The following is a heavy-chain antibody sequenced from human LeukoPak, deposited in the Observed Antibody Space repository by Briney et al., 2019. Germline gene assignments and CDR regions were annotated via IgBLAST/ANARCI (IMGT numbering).Heavy chain of an antibody. CDR2: VYYSGRT. J-gene: IGHJ3*01. CDR1: SGSLSPNY. CDR3: ARRVDPDNSCAPDTFDV. V-gene: IGHV4-59*01. D-gene: IGHD1-14*01. Sequence: SETLSLTSSVFSGSLSPNYWTWIRQPPGKGLEWIGYVYYSGRTKYNPSLQSRLTISLDKSNNHFSLQLSSVTTADTAVYYCARRVDPDNSCAPDTFDVWGQGTMVTVSS.